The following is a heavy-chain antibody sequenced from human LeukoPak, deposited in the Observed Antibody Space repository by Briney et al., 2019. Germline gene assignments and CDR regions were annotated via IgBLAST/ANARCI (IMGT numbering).Heavy chain of an antibody. CDR2: ISGSGGST. Sequence: GGSLRLSCAASGFTFSSYDMRWVRQAPGKGLEWVSGISGSGGSTYYADSVKGRFTISRDNSKNTLYLQMNSLRAEDTAVYYCAKLGDSSGHLAWLDYLGQGTLGTGSS. V-gene: IGHV3-23*01. CDR3: AKLGDSSGHLAWLDY. CDR1: GFTFSSYD. J-gene: IGHJ4*01. D-gene: IGHD3-22*01.